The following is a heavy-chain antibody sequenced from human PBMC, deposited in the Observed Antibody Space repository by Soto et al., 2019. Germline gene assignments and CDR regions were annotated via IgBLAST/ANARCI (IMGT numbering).Heavy chain of an antibody. Sequence: QVQLVESGGGVVQPGRSLRLSCAASGFTFSSYAMHWVRQAPGKGLEWVAVISYDGSNKYYADSVKGRFTISRDNSKNALYLQMNSLRAEDAAVYYCAKAEYSSRFDYWGQGNLVTVLS. V-gene: IGHV3-30-3*01. CDR3: AKAEYSSRFDY. CDR1: GFTFSSYA. D-gene: IGHD6-13*01. J-gene: IGHJ4*02. CDR2: ISYDGSNK.